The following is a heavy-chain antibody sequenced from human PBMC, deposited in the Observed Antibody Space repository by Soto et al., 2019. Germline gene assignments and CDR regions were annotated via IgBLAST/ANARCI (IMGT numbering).Heavy chain of an antibody. CDR1: GYTFTGYY. J-gene: IGHJ4*02. CDR2: INPNSGGT. D-gene: IGHD2-15*01. Sequence: ASVKVSCKASGYTFTGYYMHWVRQAPGQGLEWMGWINPNSGGTNYAQKFQGWVTMTRDTSISTAYMELSRLRSDDTAVYYCAREVEDVVVVVAANRWDYWGQGTLVTVSS. CDR3: AREVEDVVVVVAANRWDY. V-gene: IGHV1-2*04.